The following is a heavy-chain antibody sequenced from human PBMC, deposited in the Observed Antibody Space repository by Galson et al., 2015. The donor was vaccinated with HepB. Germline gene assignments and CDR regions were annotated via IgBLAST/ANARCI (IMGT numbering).Heavy chain of an antibody. CDR1: GFTFSSYA. D-gene: IGHD2-2*01. J-gene: IGHJ3*02. V-gene: IGHV3-23*01. Sequence: SLRLSCAASGFTFSSYAMSWVRQAPGKGLEWVSAISGSGGSTYYADSVKARFTISRDNSKNTLFLQMNSLRAEDTAVYYCAGGYCSSISCQNWGAFDIWGQGTMVTVSA. CDR3: AGGYCSSISCQNWGAFDI. CDR2: ISGSGGST.